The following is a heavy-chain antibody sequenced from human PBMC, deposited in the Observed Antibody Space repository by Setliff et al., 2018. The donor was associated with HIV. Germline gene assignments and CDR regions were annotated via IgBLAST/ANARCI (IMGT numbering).Heavy chain of an antibody. CDR3: ATLRWLRSKHSDY. J-gene: IGHJ4*01. CDR2: IFHTGST. D-gene: IGHD5-12*01. CDR1: AYSINSDYY. V-gene: IGHV4-38-2*02. Sequence: SETLSLTCTVSAYSINSDYYWAWIRQPPGRGLESPGRGLEWIGHIFHTGSTYYNPSLKNRVSMSIDTSQNQFSLRLTSLTAADTAVYFCATLRWLRSKHSDYWGQGILVTVSS.